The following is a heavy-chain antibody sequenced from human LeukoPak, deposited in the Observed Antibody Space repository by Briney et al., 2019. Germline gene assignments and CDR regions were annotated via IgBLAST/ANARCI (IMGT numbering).Heavy chain of an antibody. CDR2: ISAYNGNT. Sequence: ASVKVSCKASGYTFTSYGISWVRQAPGQGLEWMGWISAYNGNTNYEQKLQGRVTMTPDTSTSTAYMELRSLRSDDTAVYYCARYYYFWVGYYTGWFDPWGQGTLVTVSS. D-gene: IGHD3-3*01. J-gene: IGHJ5*02. CDR3: ARYYYFWVGYYTGWFDP. V-gene: IGHV1-18*01. CDR1: GYTFTSYG.